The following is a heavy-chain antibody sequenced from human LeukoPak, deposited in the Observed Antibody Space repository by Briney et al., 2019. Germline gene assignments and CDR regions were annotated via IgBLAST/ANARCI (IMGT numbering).Heavy chain of an antibody. V-gene: IGHV4-39*07. CDR1: GGSISSSSYY. Sequence: SETLSLTCTVSGGSISSSSYYWGWIRQPPGKGLEWIGSIYYSGSTYYNPSLKSRVTISVDTSKNQFSLKLSSVTAADTAVYYCARDLNDPTDYLYGMDVWGQGTTVTVSS. J-gene: IGHJ6*01. CDR2: IYYSGST. CDR3: ARDLNDPTDYLYGMDV.